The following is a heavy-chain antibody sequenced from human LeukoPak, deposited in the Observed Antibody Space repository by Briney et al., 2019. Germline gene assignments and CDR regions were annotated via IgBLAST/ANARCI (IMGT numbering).Heavy chain of an antibody. CDR1: GFTFSSYA. D-gene: IGHD1-7*01. J-gene: IGHJ4*02. Sequence: GGSLRLSCAASGFTFSSYAIHWVRQAPGKGLEWVAVISKDGSDKYYPGSVRGRFTISRDSSKNTIYLQMDSLRAEDTAIYYCARDYWWNYDYWGQGTLVTVSS. CDR3: ARDYWWNYDY. CDR2: ISKDGSDK. V-gene: IGHV3-30-3*01.